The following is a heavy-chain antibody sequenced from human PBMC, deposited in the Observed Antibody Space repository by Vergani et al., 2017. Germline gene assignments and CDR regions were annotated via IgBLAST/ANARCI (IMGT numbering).Heavy chain of an antibody. Sequence: QVQLVESGGGVVQPGRSLRLSCAASGFTFSSYAMHWVRQAPGKGLEWVAVISYDGSNKYYADSVKGRFTISRDNSKNTLYLQMNSLRAEDTAVYYCAKNPTPNIVLMVYAINSVAPYYYGMDVWGQGTTVTVSS. V-gene: IGHV3-30-3*02. J-gene: IGHJ6*02. CDR1: GFTFSSYA. CDR2: ISYDGSNK. CDR3: AKNPTPNIVLMVYAINSVAPYYYGMDV. D-gene: IGHD2-8*01.